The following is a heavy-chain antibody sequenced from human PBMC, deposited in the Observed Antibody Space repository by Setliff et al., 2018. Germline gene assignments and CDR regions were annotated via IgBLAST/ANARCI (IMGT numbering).Heavy chain of an antibody. CDR2: INPGGLTS. CDR1: GYSFTSHY. CDR3: ARAGLAAAGRKGVFDH. V-gene: IGHV1-46*01. J-gene: IGHJ4*02. Sequence: ASVKVSCKTSGYSFTSHYVHWVRQAPGQGLEWMGIINPGGLTSSSTQKFEGRVTMTRXXXTXTXXXXXXXXXXDDTAVYYCARAGLAAAGRKGVFDHWGQGTLVTVSS. D-gene: IGHD6-25*01.